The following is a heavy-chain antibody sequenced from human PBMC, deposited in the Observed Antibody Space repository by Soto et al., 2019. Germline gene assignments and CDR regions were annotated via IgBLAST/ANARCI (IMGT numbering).Heavy chain of an antibody. CDR2: INPNSGGT. Sequence: ASVKVSCKASGYTFTGYYMHWVRQAPGQGLEWMGWINPNSGGTNYAQKFQGWVTMTRDTSISTAYMELSRLRSDDTAVYYCARLSSSSWYGPGFDPWGQGTQVTVSS. CDR1: GYTFTGYY. V-gene: IGHV1-2*04. D-gene: IGHD6-13*01. CDR3: ARLSSSSWYGPGFDP. J-gene: IGHJ5*02.